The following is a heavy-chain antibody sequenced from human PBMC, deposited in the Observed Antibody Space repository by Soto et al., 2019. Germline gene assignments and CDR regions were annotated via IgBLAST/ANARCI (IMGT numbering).Heavy chain of an antibody. Sequence: SETLSLTCAVSGDSMSSSDYYWGWIRQPPGKGLEWIGSIYYSGSTYYNPSLKSRVTISVDTSKNQFSLKLSSVTAADTAVYYCTRRDVIFRVGLCPFGYGGKGTLVTVSS. CDR3: TRRDVIFRVGLCPFGY. CDR1: GDSMSSSDYY. J-gene: IGHJ4*02. D-gene: IGHD3-3*01. V-gene: IGHV4-39*01. CDR2: IYYSGST.